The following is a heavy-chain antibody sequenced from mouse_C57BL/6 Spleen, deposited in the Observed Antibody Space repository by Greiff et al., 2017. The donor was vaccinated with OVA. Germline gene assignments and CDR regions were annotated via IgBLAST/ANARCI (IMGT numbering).Heavy chain of an antibody. D-gene: IGHD4-1*01. CDR2: IHPNSGST. V-gene: IGHV1-64*01. CDR1: GYTFTSYW. CDR3: ARSASGRDYFDY. J-gene: IGHJ2*01. Sequence: VQLQQSGAELVKPGASVKLSCKASGYTFTSYWMHWVKQRPGQGLEWIGMIHPNSGSTNYNEKFKSKATLTVDKSSSTAYMQLSSLTSEDSAVYYCARSASGRDYFDYWGQGTTLTVSS.